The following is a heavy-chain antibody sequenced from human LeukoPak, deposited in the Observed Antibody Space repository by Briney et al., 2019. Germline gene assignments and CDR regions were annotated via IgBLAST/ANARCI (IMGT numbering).Heavy chain of an antibody. CDR1: GFTFSNNA. D-gene: IGHD3-22*01. V-gene: IGHV3-23*01. CDR3: ARRGGIVNFDY. J-gene: IGHJ4*02. Sequence: GGSLRLSCAASGFTFSNNAISWVRQAPGKGLEWVSSISSSGDNTHYADSVKGRFTISRDNSKDTLYLQMNTLRAEDTAIYYCARRGGIVNFDYWGQGTLVTVSS. CDR2: ISSSGDNT.